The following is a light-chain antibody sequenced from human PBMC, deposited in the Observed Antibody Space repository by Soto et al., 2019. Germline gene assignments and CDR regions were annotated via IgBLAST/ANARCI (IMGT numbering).Light chain of an antibody. CDR2: DAS. J-gene: IGKJ3*01. CDR1: QDISRA. V-gene: IGKV1-13*02. CDR3: QQAYSCPCT. Sequence: AIQLTQSPSSLSASVGDRVTITCRVSQDISRALVWYQQKPGRAPRLLIYDASTLESGVPSRFIGSGSGTDFILTLSSLQPEDFATYYCQQAYSCPCTFGPGTKVDLK.